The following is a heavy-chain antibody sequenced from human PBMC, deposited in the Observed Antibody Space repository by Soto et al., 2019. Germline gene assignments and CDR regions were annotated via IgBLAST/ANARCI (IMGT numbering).Heavy chain of an antibody. Sequence: EVQLLESGGGLVQPGGSLRLSCTASGFTFSRHAMTWVPQAPGKGLEWVSGLSDSGGSIYYADSVKGRFTISRDNSMNTLYLQMNTLRAEDTAIYYCAKVSSSWYAGFFDLWVQGTLVTVSS. CDR2: LSDSGGSI. CDR3: AKVSSSWYAGFFDL. CDR1: GFTFSRHA. D-gene: IGHD6-13*01. J-gene: IGHJ4*02. V-gene: IGHV3-23*01.